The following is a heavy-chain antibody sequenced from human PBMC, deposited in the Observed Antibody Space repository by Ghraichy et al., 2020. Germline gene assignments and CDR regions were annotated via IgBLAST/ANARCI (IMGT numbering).Heavy chain of an antibody. CDR2: ISAYNGNT. D-gene: IGHD3-9*01. V-gene: IGHV1-18*04. CDR3: ARDLAVLRYFDWLFPFDY. CDR1: GYTCTSYG. J-gene: IGHJ4*02. Sequence: SCKASGYTCTSYGISWVRQAPGQGLEWMGWISAYNGNTNYAQKLQGRVTMTTDTSTSTAYMELRSLRSDDTAVYYCARDLAVLRYFDWLFPFDYWGQGTLVTVSS.